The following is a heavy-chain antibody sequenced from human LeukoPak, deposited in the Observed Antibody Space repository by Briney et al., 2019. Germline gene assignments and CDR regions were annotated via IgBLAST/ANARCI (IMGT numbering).Heavy chain of an antibody. J-gene: IGHJ4*02. D-gene: IGHD3-9*01. CDR1: GFTFSSYS. CDR2: ISSSSSYI. V-gene: IGHV3-21*01. CDR3: ARDSYDILTGYYEEWVDY. Sequence: GGSLRLSCAASGFTFSSYSMNWVRQAPGKGLEWVSSISSSSSYIYYADSVKGRFTISRDNAKTSLYLQMNSLRAEDTAVYYCARDSYDILTGYYEEWVDYWGQGTLVTVSS.